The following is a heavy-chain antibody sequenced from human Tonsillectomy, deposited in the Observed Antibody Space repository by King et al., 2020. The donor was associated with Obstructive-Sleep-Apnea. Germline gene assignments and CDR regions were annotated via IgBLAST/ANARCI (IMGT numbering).Heavy chain of an antibody. CDR3: ARDFAISVVVVTAYRRGWFDP. V-gene: IGHV1-2*02. CDR1: GYTFTGYY. J-gene: IGHJ5*02. CDR2: INPNSGGT. Sequence: QLVQSGAEVKKPGASVKVSCKASGYTFTGYYMHWVRQAPGQGLEWMGWINPNSGGTNYAQKFQGRVTMTRDTSISTAYMELSRLRSDDTAVYYCARDFAISVVVVTAYRRGWFDPWGQGTLVTVSS. D-gene: IGHD2-21*02.